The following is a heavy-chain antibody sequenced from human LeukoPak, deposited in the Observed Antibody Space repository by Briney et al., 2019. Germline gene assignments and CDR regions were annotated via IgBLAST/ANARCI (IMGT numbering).Heavy chain of an antibody. V-gene: IGHV4-59*01. D-gene: IGHD5-12*01. Sequence: ASETLSLTCTVSGGSISNYYWNWIRQPPGKGLEWIGYIYYTGNTNYNPSLKSRVSISVDTSKNQFSLKLSSVTAADTAVYYCARDGYWGYDHWMDVWGKGTTVTISS. CDR2: IYYTGNT. CDR1: GGSISNYY. J-gene: IGHJ6*04. CDR3: ARDGYWGYDHWMDV.